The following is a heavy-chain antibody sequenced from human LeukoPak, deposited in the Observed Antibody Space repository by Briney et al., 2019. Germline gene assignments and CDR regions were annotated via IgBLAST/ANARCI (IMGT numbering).Heavy chain of an antibody. CDR2: INPNSGGT. CDR3: ARASYYDSSGYYENFDY. D-gene: IGHD3-22*01. CDR1: GYTFTGYY. V-gene: IGHV1-2*02. J-gene: IGHJ4*02. Sequence: ASVKVSCKASGYTFTGYYMHWVRQAPGQGLEWMGWINPNSGGTNYAQKFQGRVTMTRDTSISTAYMELSSLRSEDTAVYYCARASYYDSSGYYENFDYWGQGTLVTVSS.